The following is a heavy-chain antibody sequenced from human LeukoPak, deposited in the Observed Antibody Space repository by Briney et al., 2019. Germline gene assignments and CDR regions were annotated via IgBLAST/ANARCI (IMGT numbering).Heavy chain of an antibody. CDR2: INHSGST. Sequence: PSETLSLTCAVYGGSFSGYYWSWIRQPPGKGLEWIGEINHSGSTNYNPSLKSRVTISVDTSKNQFSLKLSSVTAADTAVYYCARRTAMVKFNWYFDLWGRGTLVTVSS. CDR3: ARRTAMVKFNWYFDL. D-gene: IGHD5-18*01. CDR1: GGSFSGYY. J-gene: IGHJ2*01. V-gene: IGHV4-34*01.